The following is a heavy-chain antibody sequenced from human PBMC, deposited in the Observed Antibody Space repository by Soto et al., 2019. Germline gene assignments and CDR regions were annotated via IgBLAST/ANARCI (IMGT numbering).Heavy chain of an antibody. CDR1: GGSFIGYY. J-gene: IGHJ5*02. Sequence: PSETLSLTCAVYGGSFIGYYGTWIHQPPGKGLEWIGEINHSGSTNYNPSLKSRVTISADTSKNQFSLRLSSVTAADTAVYYCATLGHYDFWSGFRKGNWFDPWGQGTLVTVS. CDR3: ATLGHYDFWSGFRKGNWFDP. V-gene: IGHV4-34*01. D-gene: IGHD3-3*01. CDR2: INHSGST.